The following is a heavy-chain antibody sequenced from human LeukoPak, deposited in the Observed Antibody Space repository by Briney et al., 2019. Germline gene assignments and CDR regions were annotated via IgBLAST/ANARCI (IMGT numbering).Heavy chain of an antibody. Sequence: GESLKISCKASGYSFTSNGIGWVRQLPGKGLEWMGIIFPADSDTRYSPSFQGQVSISADKSISTAYLQWSSLKASDTAIYYCARQGPSDHWGQGTLVTVSS. V-gene: IGHV5-51*01. CDR3: ARQGPSDH. J-gene: IGHJ4*02. CDR1: GYSFTSNG. CDR2: IFPADSDT.